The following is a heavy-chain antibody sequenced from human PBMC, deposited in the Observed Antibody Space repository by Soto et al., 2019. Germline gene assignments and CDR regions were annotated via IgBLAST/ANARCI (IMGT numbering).Heavy chain of an antibody. CDR1: GCSISSGDYY. V-gene: IGHV4-30-4*01. Sequence: QVQLQESGPGLVKPSQTLSLTCTVSGCSISSGDYYWSWIRQPPGKGLEWIGYIYYSGSTYYNPSLKSRVNISVDTSKNQFSLKLSSVTAADTAVYYCARENLSPTCYGDYETRNWFDPWGQGTLVTVSS. D-gene: IGHD4-17*01. J-gene: IGHJ5*02. CDR3: ARENLSPTCYGDYETRNWFDP. CDR2: IYYSGST.